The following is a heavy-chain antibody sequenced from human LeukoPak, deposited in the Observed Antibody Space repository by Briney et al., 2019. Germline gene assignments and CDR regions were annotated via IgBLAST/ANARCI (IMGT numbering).Heavy chain of an antibody. CDR2: IIPIFGTA. Sequence: SVKVSCKASGGTFSSYAISWVRQAPGQGLEWMGGIIPIFGTADYAQKFQGRVTITTDETTSTAYMELSSLRSEDTAVYYCAIMGLHNWFDPWGQGTLVTVSS. CDR3: AIMGLHNWFDP. CDR1: GGTFSSYA. V-gene: IGHV1-69*05. D-gene: IGHD2-8*01. J-gene: IGHJ5*02.